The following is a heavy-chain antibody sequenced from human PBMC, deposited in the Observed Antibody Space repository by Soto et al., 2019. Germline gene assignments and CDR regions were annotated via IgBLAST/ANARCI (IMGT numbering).Heavy chain of an antibody. J-gene: IGHJ4*02. CDR1: GYNFIHYY. CDR3: ARSLLQGDF. V-gene: IGHV1-46*01. Sequence: QVQLVQSGAEVKKPGASVKVSCKASGYNFIHYYIHWVRQAPGQGLEWMAIINPNGGSTNYAQKFQGRVTVTSDTSTSTVSMELNSLGSDDTAVYFCARSLLQGDFWGQGTRVTVSS. D-gene: IGHD2-21*01. CDR2: INPNGGST.